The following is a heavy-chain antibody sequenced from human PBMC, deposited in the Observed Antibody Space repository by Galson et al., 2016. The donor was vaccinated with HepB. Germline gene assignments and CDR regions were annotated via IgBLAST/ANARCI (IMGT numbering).Heavy chain of an antibody. J-gene: IGHJ3*02. V-gene: IGHV1-46*01. CDR2: ITPSGGST. D-gene: IGHD3-3*02. Sequence: SVKVSCKASGYTFTTYYMHWVRQAPGHGFEWMGIITPSGGSTNYAQKFQGRVTMTRDTSTSTFYMELSSLRSEDTAVYYCARDLSIFKVVPDAFDIWGQGTLVTVSS. CDR3: ARDLSIFKVVPDAFDI. CDR1: GYTFTTYY.